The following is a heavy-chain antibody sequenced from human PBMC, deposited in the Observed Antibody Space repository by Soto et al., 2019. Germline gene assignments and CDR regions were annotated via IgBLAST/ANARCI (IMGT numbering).Heavy chain of an antibody. CDR1: GFSVSAYY. V-gene: IGHV3-11*03. D-gene: IGHD6-13*01. CDR3: ATEQQVRMADI. Sequence: QVQLLESGGGLVKPGGSLRLSCAASGFSVSAYYMGWIRQPPGKGLEWISYISGDSVDTNHADSVKGRFTISRDNAKNSLYLQMNSLRAEDTAVYFCATEQQVRMADIWGQGTMVTVSS. CDR2: ISGDSVDT. J-gene: IGHJ3*02.